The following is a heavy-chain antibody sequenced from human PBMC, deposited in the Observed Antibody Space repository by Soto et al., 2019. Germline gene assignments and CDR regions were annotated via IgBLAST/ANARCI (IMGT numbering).Heavy chain of an antibody. J-gene: IGHJ6*02. CDR1: GGTFSSYA. CDR3: ARGRGIAAAGTSYYYYGMDV. Sequence: SVKVSCKASGGTFSSYAISWVRQAPGQGLEWMGGIIPIFGTANYAQKFQGRVTMTTDTSTSTAYMELRSLRSDDTAVYYCARGRGIAAAGTSYYYYGMDVWGQGTTVTVSS. D-gene: IGHD6-13*01. CDR2: IIPIFGTA. V-gene: IGHV1-69*05.